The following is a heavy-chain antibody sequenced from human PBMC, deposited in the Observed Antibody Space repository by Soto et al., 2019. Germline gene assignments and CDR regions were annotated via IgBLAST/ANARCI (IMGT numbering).Heavy chain of an antibody. CDR1: GYTFTGYY. V-gene: IGHV1-2*04. Sequence: ASVKVSCKASGYTFTGYYMHWVRQAPGQGLEWMGWINPNSGGTNYAQKFQGWVTMTRDTSISTAYMELSRLRSDDTAVYYCARDPGGPYCSGGSCYSGGPFYMDVWGKGTTVTVSS. J-gene: IGHJ6*03. CDR2: INPNSGGT. D-gene: IGHD2-15*01. CDR3: ARDPGGPYCSGGSCYSGGPFYMDV.